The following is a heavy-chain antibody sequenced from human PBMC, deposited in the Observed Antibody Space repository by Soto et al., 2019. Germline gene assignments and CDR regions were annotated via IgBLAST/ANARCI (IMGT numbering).Heavy chain of an antibody. Sequence: SETLSLTCTVSGGSISSGDYYWSWIRQPPGKGLEWIGYIYYSGSTYYNPSLKSRVTISVDTSKNQFSLRLSSVTAADTAVYYCAREVVARSGSVRSYGMDVWGQGTTVTVSS. CDR2: IYYSGST. D-gene: IGHD3-3*01. J-gene: IGHJ6*02. CDR3: AREVVARSGSVRSYGMDV. V-gene: IGHV4-30-4*01. CDR1: GGSISSGDYY.